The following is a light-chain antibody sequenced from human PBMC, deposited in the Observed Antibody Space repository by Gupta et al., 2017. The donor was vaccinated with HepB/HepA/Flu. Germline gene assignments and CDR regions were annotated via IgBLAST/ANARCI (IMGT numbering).Light chain of an antibody. J-gene: IGKJ1*01. CDR3: QQTFTLPWT. Sequence: EIVLTQSPDFQSVTPKEKVTITCRATQSIGTSLDWYQQKPRQSPKLLIKYTSKSFSGVPSRFSGSGSGTEFTLTINSLEAEDAATYCCQQTFTLPWTFGQGTKVEIK. CDR1: QSIGTS. V-gene: IGKV6-21*01. CDR2: YTS.